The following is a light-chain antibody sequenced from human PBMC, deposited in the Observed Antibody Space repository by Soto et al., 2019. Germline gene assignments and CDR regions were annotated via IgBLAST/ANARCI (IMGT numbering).Light chain of an antibody. Sequence: QSVLTQPASVSGSPGHSITISCTGTSSDVGAYNHDSWYQQYPGEAPKVIIYDVSHRPAGVSNRFSGSKSGNTASLAISGLQAEDEADYYCSSYTSSSTPYVFGTGTKVTVL. CDR2: DVS. CDR3: SSYTSSSTPYV. CDR1: SSDVGAYNH. J-gene: IGLJ1*01. V-gene: IGLV2-14*01.